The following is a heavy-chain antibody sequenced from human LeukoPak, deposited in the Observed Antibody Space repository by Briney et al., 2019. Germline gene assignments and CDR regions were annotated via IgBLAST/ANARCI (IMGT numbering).Heavy chain of an antibody. CDR2: ISAYNGNT. Sequence: GASVKVSCKASGYTFTSYGISWVRQAPGQGLEWMGWISAYNGNTNYAQKLQGGVTTTTDTSTSTAYMELRSLRSDDTAVYYCARDLGTITMVRGVTRFDPWGQGTLVTVSS. D-gene: IGHD3-10*01. CDR1: GYTFTSYG. V-gene: IGHV1-18*01. CDR3: ARDLGTITMVRGVTRFDP. J-gene: IGHJ5*02.